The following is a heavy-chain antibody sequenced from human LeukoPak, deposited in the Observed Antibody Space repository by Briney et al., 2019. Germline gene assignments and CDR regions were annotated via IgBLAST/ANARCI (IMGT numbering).Heavy chain of an antibody. CDR1: GGSISSGCYY. J-gene: IGHJ6*02. D-gene: IGHD2-15*01. CDR2: IYYSGST. V-gene: IGHV4-31*03. Sequence: KTSETLSLTCTVSGGSISSGCYYWSWIRQHPGKGLEWIGYIYYSGSTYYNPSLKSRVTISVDTSKNQFSLKLSSVTAADTAVYYCARDSAPGYCSGGSCSIFPADPRNYYYYGMDVWGQGTTVTVSS. CDR3: ARDSAPGYCSGGSCSIFPADPRNYYYYGMDV.